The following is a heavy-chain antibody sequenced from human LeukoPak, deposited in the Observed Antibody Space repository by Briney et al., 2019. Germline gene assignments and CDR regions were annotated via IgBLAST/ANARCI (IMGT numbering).Heavy chain of an antibody. CDR2: INHSGST. CDR1: GGSFSGYY. CDR3: ARFNYDSSGYYSADAFDI. J-gene: IGHJ3*02. D-gene: IGHD3-22*01. V-gene: IGHV4-34*01. Sequence: SETLSLTCAVYGGSFSGYYWSWIRQPPGKGLEWIGEINHSGSTNYNPSLKSRVTISVDTSKNQFSLKLSSVTAADTAVYYCARFNYDSSGYYSADAFDIWGQGTMVTVSS.